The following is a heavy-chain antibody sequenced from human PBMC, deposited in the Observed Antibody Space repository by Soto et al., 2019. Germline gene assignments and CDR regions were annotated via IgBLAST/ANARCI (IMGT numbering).Heavy chain of an antibody. Sequence: PSETLPLTCAVYGGSFSGYYWSWIRQPPGKGLEWIGEINQSGGTNYNPSLKSRVTLSVDTSKNQFSLELSSVTAADTAVYYCARTYSSSWSPFDYWVQGILVT. CDR3: ARTYSSSWSPFDY. V-gene: IGHV4-34*01. CDR2: INQSGGT. D-gene: IGHD6-13*01. J-gene: IGHJ4*02. CDR1: GGSFSGYY.